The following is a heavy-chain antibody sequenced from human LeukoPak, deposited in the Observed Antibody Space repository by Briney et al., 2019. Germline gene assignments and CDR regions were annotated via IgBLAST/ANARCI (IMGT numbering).Heavy chain of an antibody. Sequence: QASETLSLTCTVSGGSISSYYWSWIRQPAGKGLEWIGRIYTSGSTNYNPSLKSRVTISVATSKNQFSLKLSSVTAADTAVYYCARGRLYCSGGSCSKPYFDYWGQGTLVTVSS. CDR3: ARGRLYCSGGSCSKPYFDY. V-gene: IGHV4-4*07. CDR2: IYTSGST. J-gene: IGHJ4*02. CDR1: GGSISSYY. D-gene: IGHD2-15*01.